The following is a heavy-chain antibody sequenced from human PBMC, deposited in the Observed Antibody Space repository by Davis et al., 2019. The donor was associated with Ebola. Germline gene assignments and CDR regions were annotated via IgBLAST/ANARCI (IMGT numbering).Heavy chain of an antibody. J-gene: IGHJ5*02. Sequence: GESLKISCKGSGYTFTSYWIAWVRQAPGQGLEWMGRINPNSGNTGYAQKFQGRVTMTRNTSISTAYMELSSLRSEDTAVYYCARGRMGATRWFDPWGQGTLVTVSS. V-gene: IGHV1-8*02. CDR2: INPNSGNT. CDR1: GYTFTSYW. D-gene: IGHD1-26*01. CDR3: ARGRMGATRWFDP.